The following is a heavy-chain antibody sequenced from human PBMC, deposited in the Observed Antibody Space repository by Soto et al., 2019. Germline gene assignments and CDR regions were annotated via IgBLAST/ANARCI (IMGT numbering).Heavy chain of an antibody. CDR3: ARNDYGVSRGAFNV. CDR1: GASINNGAYY. J-gene: IGHJ3*01. D-gene: IGHD4-17*01. Sequence: QVQLQESAPGLVRPSQTLSLTCTVSGASINNGAYYWHWIRQLPGKGLEWSGYIYYSGNTYYNPSLRSRLTISLDTAKNQFSLKLGSLTAADTAIFFCARNDYGVSRGAFNVWGQGTMVTVSS. V-gene: IGHV4-31*03. CDR2: IYYSGNT.